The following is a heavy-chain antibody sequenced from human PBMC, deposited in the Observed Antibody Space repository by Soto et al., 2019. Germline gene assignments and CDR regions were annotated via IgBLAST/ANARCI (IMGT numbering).Heavy chain of an antibody. D-gene: IGHD5-18*01. CDR1: GGSISGYY. CDR2: IFHSGST. J-gene: IGHJ4*02. V-gene: IGHV4-59*01. CDR3: AKVRGYASGWRYFDY. Sequence: SAALSLSCNVSGGSISGYYWSWIRQAPGKGLQWIGYIFHSGSTSYNPSLRSRVTISVDTSKNQFSLKVNSVTAADTAVYYCAKVRGYASGWRYFDYWGQGTLVTSPQ.